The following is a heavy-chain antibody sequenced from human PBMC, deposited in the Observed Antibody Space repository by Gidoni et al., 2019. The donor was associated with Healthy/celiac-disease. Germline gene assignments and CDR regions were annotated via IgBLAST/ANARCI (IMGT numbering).Heavy chain of an antibody. J-gene: IGHJ4*02. V-gene: IGHV3-30*18. CDR2: ISYDGSNK. Sequence: QVQLVESGGGVVQPGRSLRLSCAASGFTFSSYGMPWVRQAPGKGLEWVAVISYDGSNKYYADSVKGRFTISRDNSKNTLYLQMNSLRAEDTAVYYCAKDRQYYYDSSGLTRYYFDYWGQGTLVTVSS. D-gene: IGHD3-22*01. CDR3: AKDRQYYYDSSGLTRYYFDY. CDR1: GFTFSSYG.